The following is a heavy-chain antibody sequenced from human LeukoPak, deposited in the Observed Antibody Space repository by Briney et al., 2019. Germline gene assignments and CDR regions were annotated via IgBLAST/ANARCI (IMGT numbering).Heavy chain of an antibody. D-gene: IGHD3-10*01. V-gene: IGHV3-30-3*01. CDR1: GFTFSSYA. CDR3: ARDTLYGNYFDY. J-gene: IGHJ4*02. Sequence: GRSLRLSCAASGFTFSSYAMHWVRQAPGKGLKWVAVISYDGSNKYYADSVKGRFTISRDNSKNTLYLQMNSLRAEDTAVYYCARDTLYGNYFDYWGQGTLVTVSS. CDR2: ISYDGSNK.